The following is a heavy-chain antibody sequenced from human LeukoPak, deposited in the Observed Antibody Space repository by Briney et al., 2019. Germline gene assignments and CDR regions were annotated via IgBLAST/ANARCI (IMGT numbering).Heavy chain of an antibody. CDR1: GGSISNGGYY. Sequence: SQTLSLTCTVSGGSISNGGYYWSWIRQPPGKGLEWIGYIYHSGSTYYNPSLKSRVTISVDRSKNQFSLKLSSVTAADTAVYYCARDRNWNYGGSWFDPWGQGTLVTVSS. CDR2: IYHSGST. CDR3: ARDRNWNYGGSWFDP. V-gene: IGHV4-30-2*01. J-gene: IGHJ5*02. D-gene: IGHD1-7*01.